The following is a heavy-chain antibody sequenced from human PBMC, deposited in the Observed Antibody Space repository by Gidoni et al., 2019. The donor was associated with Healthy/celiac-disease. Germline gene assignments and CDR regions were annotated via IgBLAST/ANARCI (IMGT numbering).Heavy chain of an antibody. CDR1: GFTFISYA. Sequence: EVQLLESGGGLVQPGGSLRLSCAASGFTFISYAMSWVRQAPGKGLGWVSAISGSGGSTYYADSVKGRFTISRDNSKNTLYLQMNSLRAEDTAVYYCAKKAHYYDSSGYLIDYWGQGTLVTVSS. D-gene: IGHD3-22*01. V-gene: IGHV3-23*01. J-gene: IGHJ4*02. CDR3: AKKAHYYDSSGYLIDY. CDR2: ISGSGGST.